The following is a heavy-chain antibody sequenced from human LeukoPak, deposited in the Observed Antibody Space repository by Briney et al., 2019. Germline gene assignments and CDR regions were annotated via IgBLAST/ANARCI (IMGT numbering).Heavy chain of an antibody. J-gene: IGHJ4*02. CDR3: ARDGGNYRFDY. V-gene: IGHV3-48*04. Sequence: GGPLRLSCAASGFTFSTYKMSWVRQAPGKGLEWVSYFSGGSIVTHYADSVKGRFTISRDNANNSLYLQMNGLRAEDTAVYYCARDGGNYRFDYWSQGTLVTVSS. CDR2: FSGGSIVT. D-gene: IGHD1-7*01. CDR1: GFTFSTYK.